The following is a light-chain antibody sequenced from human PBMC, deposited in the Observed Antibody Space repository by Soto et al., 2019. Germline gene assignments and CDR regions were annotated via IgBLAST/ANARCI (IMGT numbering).Light chain of an antibody. CDR3: NSYTSSSTVI. CDR2: DVN. CDR1: SSDVGGYDY. J-gene: IGLJ2*01. V-gene: IGLV2-14*03. Sequence: QSVLTQPASVSGSLGQSITISCTGTSSDVGGYDYVSWYQQHPGKAPKLMIYDVNNRPSGVSNRFSGSKSGNTASLTISGLQDEDEDDYYCNSYTSSSTVIFGGGT.